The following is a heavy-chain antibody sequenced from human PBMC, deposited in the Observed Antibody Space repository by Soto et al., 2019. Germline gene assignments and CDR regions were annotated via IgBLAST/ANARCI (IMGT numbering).Heavy chain of an antibody. V-gene: IGHV3-74*01. CDR1: GFTFSSYW. Sequence: PGGSLRLSCAASGFTFSSYWMHWVRQAPGKGLVWVSRINSDGSSTSYADSVKGRFTISRDNAKNTLYLQMNSLRAEDTAVYYCARDSDYDILTGPRGSYNWFDPWGQGTLVTVSS. J-gene: IGHJ5*02. CDR2: INSDGSST. D-gene: IGHD3-9*01. CDR3: ARDSDYDILTGPRGSYNWFDP.